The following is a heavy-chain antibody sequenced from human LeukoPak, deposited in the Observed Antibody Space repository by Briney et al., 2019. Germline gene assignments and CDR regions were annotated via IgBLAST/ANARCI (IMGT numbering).Heavy chain of an antibody. Sequence: ATVKVSCKASGYTFTTYGISWVRQAPGQGPEWMGWIHRNSGGTKYAQNFQGRVTMTRDTSITTAYMELSSLRSDDTAVYYCARGDICWDYWGQGTQVTVS. CDR2: IHRNSGGT. CDR3: ARGDICWDY. V-gene: IGHV1-2*02. CDR1: GYTFTTYG. J-gene: IGHJ4*02.